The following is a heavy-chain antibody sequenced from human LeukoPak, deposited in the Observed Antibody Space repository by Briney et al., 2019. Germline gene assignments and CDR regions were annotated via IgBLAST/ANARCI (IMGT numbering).Heavy chain of an antibody. Sequence: ASVKVPCKASGGTFSSYAISWERQAPGQGLEWMGGIIPIFGTANYAQKFQGRVTITTDESTSTAYMELSSLRSEDTAVYYCAGSLQGDYYYMDVWGKGTTVTVSS. CDR3: AGSLQGDYYYMDV. CDR2: IIPIFGTA. J-gene: IGHJ6*03. V-gene: IGHV1-69*05. CDR1: GGTFSSYA.